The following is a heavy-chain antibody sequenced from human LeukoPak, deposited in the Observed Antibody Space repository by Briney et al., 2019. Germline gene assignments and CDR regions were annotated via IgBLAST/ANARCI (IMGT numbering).Heavy chain of an antibody. CDR2: IYSGGRT. V-gene: IGHV3-53*01. J-gene: IGHJ4*02. CDR3: ARDEWRGPYY. CDR1: GFTVSSNY. Sequence: GRSLRLSCAASGFTVSSNYMSWVRQAPGKGLEWVSVIYSGGRTYYADSVKGRFTISRDNSKNTVYLQMNSLRAEDTAVYYCARDEWRGPYYWGQGTLVTVSS. D-gene: IGHD3-3*01.